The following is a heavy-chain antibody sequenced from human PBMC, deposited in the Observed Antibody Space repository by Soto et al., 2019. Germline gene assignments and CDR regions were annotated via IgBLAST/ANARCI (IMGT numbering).Heavy chain of an antibody. Sequence: SETLSLTCTVSGGSISSYYWSWIRQPPGKGLKWIGYIYYSGSTNYNPSLKSRVTISVDTSKNQFSLKLSPVTAADTAVYYCARSLIPYDFWSGPNLYFDYWGQGTLVTVSS. CDR1: GGSISSYY. CDR2: IYYSGST. D-gene: IGHD3-3*01. CDR3: ARSLIPYDFWSGPNLYFDY. J-gene: IGHJ4*02. V-gene: IGHV4-59*08.